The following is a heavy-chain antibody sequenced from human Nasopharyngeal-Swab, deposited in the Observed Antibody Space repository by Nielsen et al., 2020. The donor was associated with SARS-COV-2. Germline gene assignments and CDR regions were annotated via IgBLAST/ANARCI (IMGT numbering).Heavy chain of an antibody. D-gene: IGHD3-22*01. J-gene: IGHJ4*02. CDR2: ISSSSSTI. Sequence: GGSLRLSCAASGFTFSSYSMNWVRQAPGKGLEWVSYISSSSSTIYYADSVKGRFTISRDNAKNSLYLQMNSLRAEDTAVYYCAKSPPYYYDSSGYYDYWGQGTLVTVSS. V-gene: IGHV3-48*04. CDR1: GFTFSSYS. CDR3: AKSPPYYYDSSGYYDY.